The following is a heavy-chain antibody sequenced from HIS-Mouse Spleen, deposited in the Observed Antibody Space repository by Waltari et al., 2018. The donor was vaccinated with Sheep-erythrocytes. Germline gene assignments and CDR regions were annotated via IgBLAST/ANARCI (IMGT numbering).Heavy chain of an antibody. CDR2: IKSKTDGGTT. Sequence: EVQLVESGGGLVKPGGSLRLSCAASGFTFSNAWMSWVRQAPGKGLEWVGRIKSKTDGGTTDYAAPVKGRFTISRDDSKNTLYLQMNSLKTEDTAVYYCTTFLRSYPTTWANWFDPWGQGTLVTVSS. CDR3: TTFLRSYPTTWANWFDP. J-gene: IGHJ5*02. CDR1: GFTFSNAW. V-gene: IGHV3-15*01. D-gene: IGHD1-1*01.